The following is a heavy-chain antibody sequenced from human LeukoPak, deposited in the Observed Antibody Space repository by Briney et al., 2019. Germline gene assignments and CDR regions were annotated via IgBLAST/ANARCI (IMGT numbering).Heavy chain of an antibody. D-gene: IGHD3-10*01. CDR1: GGSFSGYY. V-gene: IGHV4-34*01. CDR3: AREPGGYYFDY. CDR2: INHSGST. J-gene: IGHJ4*02. Sequence: PSETLSLTCAVYGGSFSGYYWSWIRQPPGKGLEWIGEINHSGSTNYNPSLKSRVTISVDTSKNQFSLKLSSVTAADTAVYYCAREPGGYYFDYWGQGTLVTVSS.